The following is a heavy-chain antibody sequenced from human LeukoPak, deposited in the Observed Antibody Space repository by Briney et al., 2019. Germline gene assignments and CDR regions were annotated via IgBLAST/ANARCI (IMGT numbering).Heavy chain of an antibody. J-gene: IGHJ4*02. V-gene: IGHV3-7*01. CDR1: GFTFSSYW. CDR2: IKQDGSEK. Sequence: PGGSLRLSCAASGFTFSSYWMSWVRQAPGKGLEWVANIKQDGSEKYYVDSVKGRFTISRDNSKNTLYLQMNSLRAEDTAVYYCSRVAASDIFSLDYWGQGTLVTVSS. CDR3: SRVAASDIFSLDY. D-gene: IGHD5-12*01.